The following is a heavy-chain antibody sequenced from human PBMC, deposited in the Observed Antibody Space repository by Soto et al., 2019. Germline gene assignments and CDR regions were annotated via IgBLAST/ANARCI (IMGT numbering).Heavy chain of an antibody. Sequence: HPWWSLRLSCSASVFNCSSYAMHWFRQAPGKGLEWVAVISYYGSNKYYADSVKGRFTISRDNSKNTLYLQMSSLRAEDTAVYYCARREGLVRLSYYFDYWGQGTLVTVSS. J-gene: IGHJ4*02. CDR1: VFNCSSYA. V-gene: IGHV3-30-3*01. CDR3: ARREGLVRLSYYFDY. CDR2: ISYYGSNK. D-gene: IGHD3-16*02.